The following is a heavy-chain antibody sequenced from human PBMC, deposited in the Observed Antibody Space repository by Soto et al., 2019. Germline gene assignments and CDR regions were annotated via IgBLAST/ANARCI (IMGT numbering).Heavy chain of an antibody. V-gene: IGHV1-18*01. D-gene: IGHD3-10*01. CDR3: ARDSSNYVSGSYYIEYYYYVRDV. Sequence: ASVKGSCKAAGYTFTSDGISWVRQAPGQGLEWMGWISAYNGNTNYAQKLQGRVTMTTDTSTSTAYMELRSLRSDDTAVYYCARDSSNYVSGSYYIEYYYYVRDVWGQGTTVTVSS. CDR1: GYTFTSDG. J-gene: IGHJ6*02. CDR2: ISAYNGNT.